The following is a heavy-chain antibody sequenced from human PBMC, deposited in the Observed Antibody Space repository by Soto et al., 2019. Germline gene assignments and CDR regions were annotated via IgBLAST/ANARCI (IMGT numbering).Heavy chain of an antibody. Sequence: QLQLQESGPGLVKPSETLSLTCTVSGVAISSSSYYWGWIRQPPGKGLEWIGSIYYSGSTYYNPSLKSRVTISVDTSKNQFSLKLSSVTAADTAVYYCARRVTGSSSWYSYYYYGMDVWGQGTTVTVSS. D-gene: IGHD6-13*01. J-gene: IGHJ6*02. V-gene: IGHV4-39*01. CDR1: GVAISSSSYY. CDR3: ARRVTGSSSWYSYYYYGMDV. CDR2: IYYSGST.